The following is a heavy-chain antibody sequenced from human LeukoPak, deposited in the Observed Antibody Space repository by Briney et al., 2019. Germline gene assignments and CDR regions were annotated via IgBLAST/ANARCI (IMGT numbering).Heavy chain of an antibody. CDR2: IREDGSVR. Sequence: GGSLRLSCVASGFTFSSYWMTWVRQAPGKGLEWVANIREDGSVRNYVDSVKGRFTISRDNAKNSIYLQMDSLRVEDTATYYCAKDIVGGGNDYWGQGILVTVSS. CDR3: AKDIVGGGNDY. D-gene: IGHD2-15*01. J-gene: IGHJ4*02. V-gene: IGHV3-7*01. CDR1: GFTFSSYW.